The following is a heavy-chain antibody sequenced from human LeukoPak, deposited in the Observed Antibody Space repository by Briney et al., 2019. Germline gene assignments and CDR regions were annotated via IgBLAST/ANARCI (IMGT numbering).Heavy chain of an antibody. CDR3: ARGISIFGVVIASNYYYYGMDV. D-gene: IGHD3-3*01. CDR2: INHSGST. V-gene: IGHV4-34*01. J-gene: IGHJ6*02. CDR1: GGSFSGYY. Sequence: PSETLSLTCAVYGGSFSGYYWSWIRQPPGKGLEWIGEINHSGSTNYNPSLKSRVTISVDTSKNQFSLKLSSVTAADTAVYYCARGISIFGVVIASNYYYYGMDVWGQGATVTVSS.